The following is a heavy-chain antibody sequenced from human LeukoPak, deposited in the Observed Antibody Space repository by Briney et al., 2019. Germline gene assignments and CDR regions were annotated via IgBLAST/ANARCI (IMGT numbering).Heavy chain of an antibody. V-gene: IGHV3-21*01. CDR2: ISSSSSYI. Sequence: GGSLRLSCAASGFTFSSYSMNWVRQAPGKGLEWVSSISSSSSYIYYADSVKGRFTISRDNGKNSLYLQMNSLRAEDTAVYYCAREGTYYYDSSGCVDCWGQGTLVTVSS. CDR3: AREGTYYYDSSGCVDC. D-gene: IGHD3-22*01. CDR1: GFTFSSYS. J-gene: IGHJ4*02.